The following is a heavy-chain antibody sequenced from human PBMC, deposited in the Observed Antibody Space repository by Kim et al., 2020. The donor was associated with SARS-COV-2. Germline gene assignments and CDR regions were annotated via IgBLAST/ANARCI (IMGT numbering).Heavy chain of an antibody. CDR3: AKDTVVTPFFSSGYYYYGMDV. J-gene: IGHJ6*02. D-gene: IGHD2-21*02. CDR2: ISYDGSNK. V-gene: IGHV3-30*18. Sequence: GGSLRLSCAASGFTFSSYGMHWVRQAPGKGLEWVAVISYDGSNKYYADSVKGRFTISRDNSKNTLYLQMNSLRAEDTAVYYCAKDTVVTPFFSSGYYYYGMDVWGQGTTVTVSS. CDR1: GFTFSSYG.